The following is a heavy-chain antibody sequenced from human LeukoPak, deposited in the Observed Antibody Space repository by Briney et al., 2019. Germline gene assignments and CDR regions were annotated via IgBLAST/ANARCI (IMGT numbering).Heavy chain of an antibody. CDR1: GASVSSGSYY. CDR3: ARSRVWSDYWGYFDY. J-gene: IGHJ4*02. D-gene: IGHD3-3*01. Sequence: RSSETLSLTCNVSGASVSSGSYYWNWIRQPPGKGLDWIGYIYHSGSTNYNPSLKSRVTISVDTSKTQISLKLRAVTAADTAVYYCARSRVWSDYWGYFDYWGQGTLVTVSS. V-gene: IGHV4-61*01. CDR2: IYHSGST.